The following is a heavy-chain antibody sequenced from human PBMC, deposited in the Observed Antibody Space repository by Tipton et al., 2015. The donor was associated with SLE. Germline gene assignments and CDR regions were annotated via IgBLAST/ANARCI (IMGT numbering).Heavy chain of an antibody. CDR3: PRDSGWGAFDI. D-gene: IGHD6-19*01. J-gene: IGHJ3*02. CDR1: GDSISSSSYY. CDR2: IYYSGST. Sequence: TLSLTCTVSGDSISSSSYYWGWIRQPPWKGLEWVGSIYYSGSTYYNPSLKSRVTISVDTSKNQFSLKLSPVTAADTAVYYCPRDSGWGAFDIWGQGTLVTVSS. V-gene: IGHV4-39*02.